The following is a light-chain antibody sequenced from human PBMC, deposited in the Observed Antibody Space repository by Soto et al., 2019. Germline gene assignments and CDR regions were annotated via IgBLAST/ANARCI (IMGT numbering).Light chain of an antibody. CDR1: SSDVGGYNY. CDR2: DVS. CDR3: CSYTTSNTRQIV. Sequence: QSVLTQPASVSGSPGQSITIPCTGTSSDVGGYNYVSWYQHHPGKAPKLMIYDVSNRPSGVSNRFSGSKSGNTASLTISGLQPEDEADHYCCSYTTSNTRQIVFGTGTKLTVL. V-gene: IGLV2-14*03. J-gene: IGLJ1*01.